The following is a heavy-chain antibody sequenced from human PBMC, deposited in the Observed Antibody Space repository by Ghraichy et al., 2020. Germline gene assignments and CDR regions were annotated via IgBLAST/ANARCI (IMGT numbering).Heavy chain of an antibody. V-gene: IGHV3-7*03. J-gene: IGHJ4*02. CDR3: ARDLQVVPAAIGKDY. Sequence: GGSLRLSCAASGFTFSSYWMSWVRQAPGKGLEWVANIKQDGSEKYYVDSVKGRFTISRDNAKNSLYLQMNSLRAEDTAVYYCARDLQVVPAAIGKDYWGQGTLVTVSS. CDR1: GFTFSSYW. D-gene: IGHD2-2*01. CDR2: IKQDGSEK.